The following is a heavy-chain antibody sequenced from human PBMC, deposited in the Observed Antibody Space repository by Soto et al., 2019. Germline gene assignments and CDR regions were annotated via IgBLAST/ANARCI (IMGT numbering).Heavy chain of an antibody. CDR1: GFTFSSYG. D-gene: IGHD2-15*01. J-gene: IGHJ4*02. Sequence: QVQLVESGGGVVQPGRSLRLSCAASGFTFSSYGMHWVRQAPGKGLEWVAVIWYDGSNKYYADSVKGRFTISRDNSKNRLYRKMTSLRAENTAVYYCARGPKGWRAPNAYGGKGTLVTVSS. V-gene: IGHV3-33*01. CDR3: ARGPKGWRAPNAY. CDR2: IWYDGSNK.